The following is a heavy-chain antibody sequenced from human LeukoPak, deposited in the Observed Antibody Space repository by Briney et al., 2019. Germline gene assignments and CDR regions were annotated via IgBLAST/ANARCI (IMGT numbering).Heavy chain of an antibody. D-gene: IGHD2-8*01. CDR2: ISDSGDYT. V-gene: IGHV3-23*01. CDR3: AKDTSIGKYCTNGVCSPFDY. CDR1: GFTFSSYA. J-gene: IGHJ4*02. Sequence: QPGGSLRLSCAGSGFTFSSYAMSWVRQAPGQGLEWVSVISDSGDYTSYADSVRGRFTIPRDNSRNTLYLQMISLRPEDTAVYYCAKDTSIGKYCTNGVCSPFDYWGQGTLVTVSS.